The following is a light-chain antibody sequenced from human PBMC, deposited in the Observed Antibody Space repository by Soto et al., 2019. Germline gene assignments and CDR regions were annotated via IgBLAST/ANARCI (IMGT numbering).Light chain of an antibody. J-gene: IGLJ1*01. V-gene: IGLV2-11*01. CDR3: CSYAGSYTYV. CDR1: SSDVGGYNY. CDR2: DVS. Sequence: QSALTQPRSVSGSPGQSVTISCTGTSSDVGGYNYVSWYQHNPGKAPKLMIFDVSARPSGVPDRFSGSKSGNTASLTISGLQAEDEADYYCCSYAGSYTYVFGTGTQLTVL.